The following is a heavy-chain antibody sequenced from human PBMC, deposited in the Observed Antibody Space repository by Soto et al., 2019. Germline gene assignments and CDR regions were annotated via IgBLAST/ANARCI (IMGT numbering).Heavy chain of an antibody. CDR3: ARHDCISSSCYYYYYYVMDV. J-gene: IGHJ6*02. CDR1: GDTFSSYA. CDR2: IIPFFDTA. Sequence: GASVKVSCKASGDTFSSYAISWVRQAPGQGLEWMGGIIPFFDTANYAQQFQGRVTITADESTSTAYMELSSLRSEDTAVYYCARHDCISSSCYYYYYYVMDVWGQGTTVIVSS. V-gene: IGHV1-69*13. D-gene: IGHD2-2*01.